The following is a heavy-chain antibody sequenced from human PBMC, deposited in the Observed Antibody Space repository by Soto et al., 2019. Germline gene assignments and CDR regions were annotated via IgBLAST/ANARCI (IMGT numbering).Heavy chain of an antibody. CDR3: TTPSLYTSSYYTAFHI. V-gene: IGHV3-15*04. CDR1: GFTFSNAW. Sequence: EVQLVESGGGLVKPGGSLRLSCAASGFTFSNAWMTWVRQAPGKGLEWVGRIESKTDGGAIDYAAPLKGRFTMSRDDSKNTLYLQMNSLKTEDTAMYYCTTPSLYTSSYYTAFHIWGQGTMVTISS. CDR2: IESKTDGGAI. D-gene: IGHD6-13*01. J-gene: IGHJ3*02.